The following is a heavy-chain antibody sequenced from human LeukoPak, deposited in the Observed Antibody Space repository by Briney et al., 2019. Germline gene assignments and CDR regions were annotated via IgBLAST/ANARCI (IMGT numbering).Heavy chain of an antibody. CDR3: ARDPNGDYIGAFDF. V-gene: IGHV3-23*01. CDR1: AFTFKTYA. J-gene: IGHJ3*01. CDR2: IRAGGDTT. D-gene: IGHD4-17*01. Sequence: GVSLRLSCTASAFTFKTYAMIWVRQAPGKGLEWVSDIRAGGDTTVYADAVRGRFTISRDNSNNALYLQMNELRADDTAVYYCARDPNGDYIGAFDFWGQGTMVTVSS.